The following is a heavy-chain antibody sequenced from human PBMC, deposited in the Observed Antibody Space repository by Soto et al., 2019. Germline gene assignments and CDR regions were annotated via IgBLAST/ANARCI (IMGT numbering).Heavy chain of an antibody. J-gene: IGHJ4*02. CDR1: GFTFSSYA. Sequence: GGSLRLSCAASGFTFSSYAMHWVRQAPGKGLEWVAVISYDGSNKYYADSVKGRFTISRDNSKNTLYLQMNSLRAEDTAVYYCARDGCSSTSCRFDYWGQGTLVTVSS. CDR2: ISYDGSNK. D-gene: IGHD2-2*01. V-gene: IGHV3-30-3*01. CDR3: ARDGCSSTSCRFDY.